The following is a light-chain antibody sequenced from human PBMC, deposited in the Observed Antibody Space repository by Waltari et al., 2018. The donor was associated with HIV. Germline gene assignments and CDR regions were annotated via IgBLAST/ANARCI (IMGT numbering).Light chain of an antibody. CDR3: QQYNGWPRT. V-gene: IGKV3-15*01. CDR2: GAA. Sequence: EIVMTQSPATLSVSPGERVTLSCRASQNVITNLAWSQQQPGQAPSLLSYGAATRARGIPARFAGGGSGSDFTLTINSLQSEDCGLYYCQQYNGWPRTFGQGTKV. J-gene: IGKJ1*01. CDR1: QNVITN.